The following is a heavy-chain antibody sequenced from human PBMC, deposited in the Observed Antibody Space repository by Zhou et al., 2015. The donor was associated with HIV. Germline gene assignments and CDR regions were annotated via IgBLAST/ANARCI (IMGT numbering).Heavy chain of an antibody. CDR2: ISAYSGNT. J-gene: IGHJ5*02. V-gene: IGHV1-18*01. CDR1: GYTFSAYG. D-gene: IGHD2/OR15-2a*01. CDR3: ARVPSFPRNWFDP. Sequence: QVHLVQSGAEVKKPGASVKVSCKASGYTFSAYGISWVRQAPGQGLEWMGWISAYSGNTNYAEKFQGRLTMTTDTSTSTASMELRSLRSDDTAVYYCARVPSFPRNWFDPWGQGTLVTVSS.